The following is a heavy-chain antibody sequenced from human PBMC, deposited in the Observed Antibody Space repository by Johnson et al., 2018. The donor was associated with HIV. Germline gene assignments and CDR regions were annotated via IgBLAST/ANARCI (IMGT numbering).Heavy chain of an antibody. CDR3: ARLPSGYSRDGFNV. V-gene: IGHV3-30*04. D-gene: IGHD5-18*01. Sequence: QMLLVESGGGLVQPGGSLRLSCAASGFTFSSYAMHWVRQAPGKGLEWVAVTTYDGTNKYYADSVKGRFTISRDNSKNTLYLQMNRLRAEDTAVYYCARLPSGYSRDGFNVWGQGTMVTLSS. CDR1: GFTFSSYA. J-gene: IGHJ3*01. CDR2: TTYDGTNK.